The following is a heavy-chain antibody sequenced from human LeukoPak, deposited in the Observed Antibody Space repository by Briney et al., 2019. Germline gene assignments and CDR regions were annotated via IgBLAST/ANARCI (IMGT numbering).Heavy chain of an antibody. CDR2: ITADGVDT. V-gene: IGHV3-64D*06. Sequence: GGSLRLSCSASGITFSSYAMHWVRQAPGKGLEYVSAITADGVDTYYADSVKGRFTISRDNSKNTLYLQMSNLRTEDTAVYYCVKRTAGSGSPPFDYWGQGTLVTVSS. CDR1: GITFSSYA. D-gene: IGHD3-10*01. J-gene: IGHJ4*02. CDR3: VKRTAGSGSPPFDY.